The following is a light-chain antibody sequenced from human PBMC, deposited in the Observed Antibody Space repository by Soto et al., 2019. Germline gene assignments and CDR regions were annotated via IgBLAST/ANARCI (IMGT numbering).Light chain of an antibody. J-gene: IGKJ4*01. CDR3: QQYNNWPLT. CDR2: GAS. CDR1: QSVSSN. Sequence: EIVMTQSPATLSVYPGERATLSCRASQSVSSNLAWYQQKPGQAPRLLIYGASTRATGIPARFSGSGSGTEFTLTISSLQSEDFAVYYCQQYNNWPLTFGGGAKVDNK. V-gene: IGKV3-15*01.